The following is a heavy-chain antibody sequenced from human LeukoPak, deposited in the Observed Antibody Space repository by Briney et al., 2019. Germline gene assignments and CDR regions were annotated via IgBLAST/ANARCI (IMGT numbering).Heavy chain of an antibody. CDR2: ITGSGGST. CDR1: GFIFSSNW. Sequence: PGGPLRLSCAVSGFIFSSNWMSWVRQAPGKGLEWVSAITGSGGSTYYADSVKGRFTISRDNSKNTLYLQMSSLRAEDTAVYYCAKTYGGKLPDYWGQGTLVTVSS. CDR3: AKTYGGKLPDY. D-gene: IGHD4-23*01. J-gene: IGHJ4*02. V-gene: IGHV3-23*01.